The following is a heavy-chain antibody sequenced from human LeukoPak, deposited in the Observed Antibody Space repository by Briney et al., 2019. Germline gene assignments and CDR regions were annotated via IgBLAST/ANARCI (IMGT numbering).Heavy chain of an antibody. CDR1: GGSISSSSYY. J-gene: IGHJ3*02. D-gene: IGHD6-25*01. CDR3: ATIQRDHAFDI. Sequence: PSETLSLTCTVSGGSISSSSYYWSWIRRPPGKRLEWIGEINQSGGANYNPSLGSRVSILVDTSKNQFSLKLSSMTAADTAVYFCATIQRDHAFDIWGQGTMVTVSS. CDR2: INQSGGA. V-gene: IGHV4-39*07.